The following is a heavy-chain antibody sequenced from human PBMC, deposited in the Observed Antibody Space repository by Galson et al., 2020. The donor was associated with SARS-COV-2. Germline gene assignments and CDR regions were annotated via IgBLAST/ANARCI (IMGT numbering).Heavy chain of an antibody. CDR2: ISTSSSYT. V-gene: IGHV3-21*01. CDR3: ARDEGIRGYNYGRLYYGLDV. CDR1: GFPFSTYS. Sequence: GESLKISCAASGFPFSTYSMNWVRLAPGKGLEWVSSISTSSSYTYYADSVKGRFSISRDNPRNSLYLQMNSLGAEDTAVYYCARDEGIRGYNYGRLYYGLDVWGQGTTVTVSS. D-gene: IGHD5-18*01. J-gene: IGHJ6*02.